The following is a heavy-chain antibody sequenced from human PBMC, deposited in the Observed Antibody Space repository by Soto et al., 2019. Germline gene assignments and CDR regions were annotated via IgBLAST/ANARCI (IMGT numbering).Heavy chain of an antibody. D-gene: IGHD6-25*01. CDR1: GVSISSYF. CDR2: TYHRGST. V-gene: IGHV4-59*01. Sequence: SSETLSLTCSVSGVSISSYFWSWIRQAPGGGLEWIGYTYHRGSTNYSPSLKSRVAISLDTSENQFSLKVNSVTAADTAVYYCARIGGYHGPLYYWGQGTPVTVTS. CDR3: ARIGGYHGPLYY. J-gene: IGHJ4*02.